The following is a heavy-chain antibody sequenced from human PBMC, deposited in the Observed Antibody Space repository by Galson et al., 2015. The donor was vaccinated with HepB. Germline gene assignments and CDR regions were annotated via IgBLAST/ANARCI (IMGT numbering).Heavy chain of an antibody. V-gene: IGHV3-73*01. CDR1: GFTFSGSA. D-gene: IGHD2-2*01. J-gene: IGHJ6*02. Sequence: SLRLSCAASGFTFSGSAMHWVRQASGKGLEWVGRIRSKANSYATAYAASVKGRFTISRDDSKNTAYLQMNSLKTEDTAVYYCTSYCSSTSCHDSYYYGMDVWGQGTMVTVSS. CDR3: TSYCSSTSCHDSYYYGMDV. CDR2: IRSKANSYAT.